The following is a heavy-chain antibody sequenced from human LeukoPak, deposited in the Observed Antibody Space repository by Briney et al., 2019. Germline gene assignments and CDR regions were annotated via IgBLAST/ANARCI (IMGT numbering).Heavy chain of an antibody. CDR1: GFTFSSYS. D-gene: IGHD5-12*01. J-gene: IGHJ4*02. CDR3: ARKSGYDS. V-gene: IGHV3-48*01. Sequence: GGSLRLSCAAPGFTFSSYSMNWVRQAPGKGLEWVSYISSSSSTIYYADSVKGRFTISRDNAKNSLYLQIHSLRAEDTAVYYCARKSGYDSWGQGTLVTVSS. CDR2: ISSSSSTI.